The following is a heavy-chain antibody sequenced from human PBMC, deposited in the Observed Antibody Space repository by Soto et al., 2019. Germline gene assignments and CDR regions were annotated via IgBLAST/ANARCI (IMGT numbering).Heavy chain of an antibody. V-gene: IGHV3-23*01. CDR3: AKNYDSSGYYLLVDY. CDR2: ISGSGGST. J-gene: IGHJ4*02. Sequence: EVQLLESGGGLVQPGGSLRLSCAASGFTFSSYAMSWVRQAPGKGLEWVSGISGSGGSTYYADSVKGRFPISRDNYKNTLYLQMNSLRADDTAVYYCAKNYDSSGYYLLVDYWGQGTLVTVSS. CDR1: GFTFSSYA. D-gene: IGHD3-22*01.